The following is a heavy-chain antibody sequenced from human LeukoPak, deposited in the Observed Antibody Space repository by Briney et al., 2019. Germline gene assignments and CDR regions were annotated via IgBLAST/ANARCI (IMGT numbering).Heavy chain of an antibody. D-gene: IGHD1-26*01. CDR1: GFTFRDYW. CDR2: IKGDGSHT. Sequence: RSGGSLRLSCAASGFTFRDYWMHWIHQAPGKGLVWVSRIKGDGSHTIYADSVKGRFTISRDNAKNTLYLQMKSLRVEDTALYYCVRDWDHFDFDSWGQGTLVTVSS. J-gene: IGHJ5*01. V-gene: IGHV3-74*01. CDR3: VRDWDHFDFDS.